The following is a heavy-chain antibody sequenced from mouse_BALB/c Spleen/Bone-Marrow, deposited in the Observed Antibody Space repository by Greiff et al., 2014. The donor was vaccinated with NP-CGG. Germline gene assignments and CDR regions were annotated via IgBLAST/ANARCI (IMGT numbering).Heavy chain of an antibody. J-gene: IGHJ2*01. CDR2: VDPANGNT. D-gene: IGHD2-14*01. Sequence: EVQRVESGAELVKPRASVKLSCTASGFNIKDTYMHWVKQRPEQGLEWIGRVDPANGNTKYDPKFQGKATITADTSSNTAYLQLSSLTSEDTAVYYCARYRLGTYFDYWGQGTTLTVSS. CDR3: ARYRLGTYFDY. V-gene: IGHV14-3*02. CDR1: GFNIKDTY.